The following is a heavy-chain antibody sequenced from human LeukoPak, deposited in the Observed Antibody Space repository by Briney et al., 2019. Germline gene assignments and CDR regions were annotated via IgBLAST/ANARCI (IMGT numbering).Heavy chain of an antibody. J-gene: IGHJ4*02. CDR3: ARETLVVVPAANYFDY. CDR1: GGSISSSSYY. Sequence: SETLSLTCTVSGGSISSSSYYWSWIRQPAGKGLEWIGRIYTSGSTNYNPSLKSRVTMSVDTSKNQFSLKLSSVTAAGTAVYYCARETLVVVPAANYFDYWGQGTLVTVSS. D-gene: IGHD2-2*01. CDR2: IYTSGST. V-gene: IGHV4-61*02.